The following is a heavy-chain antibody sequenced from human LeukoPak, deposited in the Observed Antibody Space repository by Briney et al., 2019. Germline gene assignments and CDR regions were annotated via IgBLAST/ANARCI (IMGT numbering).Heavy chain of an antibody. CDR2: IWYDGSNA. CDR1: GFPFNTFG. Sequence: GGSLRLSCAASGFPFNTFGMYWVRQSPGKGLEWVAVIWYDGSNADYADSVKGRFTISRDNSKNTLYLQMNSLRSEDTAIYDCARDPSSRAAAGRGDYWGQGTQVTVSS. D-gene: IGHD6-13*01. CDR3: ARDPSSRAAAGRGDY. J-gene: IGHJ4*02. V-gene: IGHV3-33*01.